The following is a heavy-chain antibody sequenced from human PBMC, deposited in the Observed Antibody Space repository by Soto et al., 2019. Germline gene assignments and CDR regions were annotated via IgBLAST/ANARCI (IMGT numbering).Heavy chain of an antibody. CDR3: ASPYDSSGYPGFYGMDV. J-gene: IGHJ6*02. V-gene: IGHV4-34*01. Sequence: SETLSLTCAVYGGSFSGYYWSWIRQPPGKGLEWIGEINHSGSTNYNPSLKSRVTISVDTSKNQFSLKLSSVTAADTAVYYCASPYDSSGYPGFYGMDVWGQGTTVTVSS. CDR2: INHSGST. D-gene: IGHD3-22*01. CDR1: GGSFSGYY.